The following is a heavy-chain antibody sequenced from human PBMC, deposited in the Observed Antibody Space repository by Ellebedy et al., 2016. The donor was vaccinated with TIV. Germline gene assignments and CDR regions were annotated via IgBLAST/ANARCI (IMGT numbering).Heavy chain of an antibody. CDR3: ARDQWLGRAYYFDY. CDR1: GFTFSNYW. Sequence: GGSLRLSCAASGFTFSNYWMTWVRQAPGKGLEWVANIKQDGSEKYYVDSVKGRFSISRDNVKNSMYLQMNSLGDEDTAVYYCARDQWLGRAYYFDYWGQGTLLTVTS. D-gene: IGHD6-19*01. J-gene: IGHJ4*02. CDR2: IKQDGSEK. V-gene: IGHV3-7*01.